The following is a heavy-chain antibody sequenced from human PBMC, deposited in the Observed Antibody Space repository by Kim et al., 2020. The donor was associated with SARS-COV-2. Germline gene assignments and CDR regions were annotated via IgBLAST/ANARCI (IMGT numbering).Heavy chain of an antibody. CDR3: ARRGMGLRWDFDL. Sequence: ASVKVSCKASGYTFTIYAMHWVRQAPGQRLEWMGWINAGNGNTKHSQKFQGRVTISRDTSASTAYMELSNLRSEDTAVYYCARRGMGLRWDFDLWGRGTLVTVSS. D-gene: IGHD4-17*01. J-gene: IGHJ2*01. CDR1: GYTFTIYA. V-gene: IGHV1-3*01. CDR2: INAGNGNT.